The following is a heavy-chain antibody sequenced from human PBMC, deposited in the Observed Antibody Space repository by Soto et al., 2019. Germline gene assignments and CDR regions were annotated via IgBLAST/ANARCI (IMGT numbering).Heavy chain of an antibody. D-gene: IGHD3-22*01. V-gene: IGHV4-30-4*01. CDR3: VRGGNPYHYDTSGPGTFDK. J-gene: IGHJ4*02. Sequence: QVHLQESGPGLVKPSQTLSLTCSVSGASVSSGDSYWSWIRQTPGKALEWIGYMSFNGYSNYSPSLKSRVTMSVDTSKTQFSLRLSSVTAADTVVYYCVRGGNPYHYDTSGPGTFDKWGQGTLVTVSS. CDR1: GASVSSGDSY. CDR2: MSFNGYS.